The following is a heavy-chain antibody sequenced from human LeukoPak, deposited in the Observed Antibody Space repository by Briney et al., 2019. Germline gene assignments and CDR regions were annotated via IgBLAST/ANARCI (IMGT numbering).Heavy chain of an antibody. CDR1: GGSISSGSYY. D-gene: IGHD6-19*01. CDR3: ARGRYSSGWYGENFDY. V-gene: IGHV4-61*02. Sequence: SQTLSLTCTVSGGSISSGSYYWSWIRQPAGKGLEWIGRIYTSGSTNYYPSLKSRVTISVDTSKNQFSLKLSSVTAADTAVYYCARGRYSSGWYGENFDYWGQGTLVTVSS. J-gene: IGHJ4*02. CDR2: IYTSGST.